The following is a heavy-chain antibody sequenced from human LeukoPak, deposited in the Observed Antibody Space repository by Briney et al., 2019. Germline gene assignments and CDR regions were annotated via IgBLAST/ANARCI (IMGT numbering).Heavy chain of an antibody. CDR3: AEDVRSSYYYYYMDV. D-gene: IGHD6-6*01. CDR1: GFTFSSYA. CDR2: ISGSGGST. J-gene: IGHJ6*03. V-gene: IGHV3-23*01. Sequence: PGGSLRLSCAASGFTFSSYAMSWVRQAPGKGLEWVSAISGSGGSTYYADSVKGRFTISRDNSKNTLYLQMNSLRAEDTAVYYCAEDVRSSYYYYYMDVWGKGTTVTVSS.